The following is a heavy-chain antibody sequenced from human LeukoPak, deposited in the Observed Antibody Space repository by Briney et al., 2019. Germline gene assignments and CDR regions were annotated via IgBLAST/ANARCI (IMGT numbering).Heavy chain of an antibody. CDR3: AKEARFLSGNYYGRDDF. CDR1: GGSISSTSYY. Sequence: PSETLSLNCDVSGGSISSTSYYWGWIRQPPGKGLEWIGTIYYNGATQYSPSLKSRVSISVDTSKNQFSLKLSSVTATDTAVYYCAKEARFLSGNYYGRDDFWGQGTLVTVSS. D-gene: IGHD1-26*01. CDR2: IYYNGAT. J-gene: IGHJ4*02. V-gene: IGHV4-39*02.